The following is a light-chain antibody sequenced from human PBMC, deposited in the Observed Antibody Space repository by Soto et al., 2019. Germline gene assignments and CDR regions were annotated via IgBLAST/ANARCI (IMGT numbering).Light chain of an antibody. CDR3: CSYTSSSLYV. V-gene: IGLV2-14*01. J-gene: IGLJ1*01. Sequence: QSALTQPASVSGSPGQSITISCTGTSSDVGGYNYVSWYQQHPGKAPKLMIYAVSNRPSGVSNRFSGSKSGNTASLTISGLQAEDEADYYCCSYTSSSLYVFGTGTKLTVL. CDR1: SSDVGGYNY. CDR2: AVS.